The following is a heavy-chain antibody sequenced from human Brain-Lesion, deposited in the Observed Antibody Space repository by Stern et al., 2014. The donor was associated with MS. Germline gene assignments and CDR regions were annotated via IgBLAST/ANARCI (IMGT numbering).Heavy chain of an antibody. CDR1: GFTFGNYW. CDR3: ARVYNTIYGIVTQRGSGMDV. V-gene: IGHV3-7*01. J-gene: IGHJ6*02. D-gene: IGHD3-3*01. Sequence: EVQLVESGGGLVQPGGSLTISCTAAGFTFGNYWMTWVRQVPGKGLEWVANIKEDGTEKNYVDSVKGRFTISRDNARNSLYLQMNSLRVEDTALYYCARVYNTIYGIVTQRGSGMDVWGQGTTVIVYS. CDR2: IKEDGTEK.